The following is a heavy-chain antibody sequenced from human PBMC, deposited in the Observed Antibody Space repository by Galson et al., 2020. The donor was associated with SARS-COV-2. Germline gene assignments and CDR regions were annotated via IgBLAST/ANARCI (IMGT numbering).Heavy chain of an antibody. J-gene: IGHJ6*03. CDR3: ARDLGIPAANYYYMDV. D-gene: IGHD2-2*01. V-gene: IGHV3-7*03. CDR1: EFTFSHYW. CDR2: IKQDGSEK. Sequence: GESLKISCAASEFTFSHYWMSWVRQAPGKGLEWVANIKQDGSEKYYADSVKGRFTISRDNAKTSLYLQMNSLRAEDTAVYYCARDLGIPAANYYYMDVWGKGTTVTVSS.